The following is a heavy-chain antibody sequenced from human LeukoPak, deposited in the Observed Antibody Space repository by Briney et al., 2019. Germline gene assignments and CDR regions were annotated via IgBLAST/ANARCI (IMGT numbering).Heavy chain of an antibody. CDR1: GYTFTDYY. D-gene: IGHD5-12*01. CDR3: ATMVATNFDH. J-gene: IGHJ5*02. V-gene: IGHV1-2*02. Sequence: ASVKVSCKASGYTFTDYYIHWVRQAPGQGLEWLGWINPNSGGTHYAPKFQDRVTMTRDTSISTAYMEVSRLGSDDTAMYYCATMVATNFDHWGQGTLVTVSS. CDR2: INPNSGGT.